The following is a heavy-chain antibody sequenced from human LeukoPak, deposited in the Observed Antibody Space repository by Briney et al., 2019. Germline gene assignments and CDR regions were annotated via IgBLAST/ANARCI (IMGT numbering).Heavy chain of an antibody. V-gene: IGHV3-30*02. Sequence: GGSLRLSCAASGFTFSSYGMHWVRQAPGKGLERVAFIRYDVSNKYYADSVEGRFTISRDNSKHTLYLQMNSLRAEDTALYYCAKDGRRRMGISMLRGVRVKPYYFDYWGQGALVTVSS. CDR2: IRYDVSNK. J-gene: IGHJ4*02. CDR3: AKDGRRRMGISMLRGVRVKPYYFDY. D-gene: IGHD3-10*01. CDR1: GFTFSSYG.